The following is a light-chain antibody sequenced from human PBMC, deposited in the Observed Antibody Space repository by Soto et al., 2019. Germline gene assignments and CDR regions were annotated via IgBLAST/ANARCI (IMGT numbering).Light chain of an antibody. CDR3: SSYAGSNNLV. J-gene: IGLJ2*01. CDR1: SSDVGGYNY. Sequence: QSALTQPPSASGSPGQSVTISCTGTSSDVGGYNYVSWYQQHPGKAPKLMIYEVSKRPSGVPDRFSGSKSGNTASLIVSGLQAEDEADYYCSSYAGSNNLVFGGGTKLIVL. CDR2: EVS. V-gene: IGLV2-8*01.